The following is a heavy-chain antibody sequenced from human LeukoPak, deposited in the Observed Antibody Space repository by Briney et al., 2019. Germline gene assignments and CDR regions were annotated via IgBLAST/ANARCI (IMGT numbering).Heavy chain of an antibody. CDR3: ARQPGGTAAFDI. J-gene: IGHJ3*02. CDR1: GGSISSYY. V-gene: IGHV4-59*08. CDR2: IYYSGST. Sequence: PSETLSLTCTVSGGSISSYYWSWIRQPPGKGLERIAYIYYSGSTNYNPSLKSRVTISVDTSKNQFSLKLSSVTAADTAVYYCARQPGGTAAFDIRGQGTMVTVSS. D-gene: IGHD1-14*01.